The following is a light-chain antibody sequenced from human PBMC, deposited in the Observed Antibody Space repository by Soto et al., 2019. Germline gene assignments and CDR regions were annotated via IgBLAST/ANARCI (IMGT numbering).Light chain of an antibody. CDR1: SSNIGNNY. CDR3: GTWDSSLSAGV. J-gene: IGLJ3*02. Sequence: QSVLTQPPSVSAAPGQKVTISCSGSSSNIGNNYVSWYQQLPGTAPKLLIYENNKRPSGIPDRFSGPMSGTSATLGITGPQTGDEADYYCGTWDSSLSAGVFGGGTKLTVL. V-gene: IGLV1-51*02. CDR2: ENN.